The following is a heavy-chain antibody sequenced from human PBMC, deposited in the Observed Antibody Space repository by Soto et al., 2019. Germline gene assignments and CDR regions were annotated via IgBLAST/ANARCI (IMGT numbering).Heavy chain of an antibody. Sequence: QVQLVESGGGVVQPGRSLRLSCAASGFTFSSYGMHWVRQAPGKGLEWVAVIWYDGSNKYYADSVKGRFTISRDNSKNTLYLQMISLRAEDTAVYYCARVSRSGYYPKYWGQGTLVTVSS. V-gene: IGHV3-33*01. CDR2: IWYDGSNK. J-gene: IGHJ4*02. CDR1: GFTFSSYG. D-gene: IGHD3-3*01. CDR3: ARVSRSGYYPKY.